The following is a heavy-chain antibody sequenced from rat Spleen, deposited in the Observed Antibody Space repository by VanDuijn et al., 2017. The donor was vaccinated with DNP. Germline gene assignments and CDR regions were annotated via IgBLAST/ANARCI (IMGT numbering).Heavy chain of an antibody. CDR2: IIYVGSTT. D-gene: IGHD4-1*01. J-gene: IGHJ2*01. Sequence: EVQLVESGGGLVQPGRSLKFSCAASGFTFSNYAMAWVRQAPKKGLEWVATIIYVGSTTYYRDSVKGRFTISRDNAKNTLYLQMDSLRSEDTATYYCARGGHGGFDYWGQGVMVTVSS. V-gene: IGHV5-17*01. CDR3: ARGGHGGFDY. CDR1: GFTFSNYA.